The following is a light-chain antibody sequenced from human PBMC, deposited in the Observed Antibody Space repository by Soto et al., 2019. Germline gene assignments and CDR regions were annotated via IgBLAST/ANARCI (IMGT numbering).Light chain of an antibody. V-gene: IGKV1-39*01. CDR1: QSISSY. J-gene: IGKJ4*01. CDR3: QQSYSTPQIT. CDR2: AAS. Sequence: DIQMTQSPSYLSASVGDRVTITCRASQSISSYLNWYQQKPGKAPKLLIYAASSLQSGVPSRFSGSGSGTDFTLTISSLQPEDFATYYCQQSYSTPQITFGGGTKVDNK.